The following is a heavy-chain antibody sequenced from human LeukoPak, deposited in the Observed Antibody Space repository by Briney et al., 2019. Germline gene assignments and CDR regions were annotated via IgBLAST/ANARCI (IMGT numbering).Heavy chain of an antibody. Sequence: PGGSLRLSCSASGFTFITYAMHWVRQAPGKGLEYVSATSSNGGSTYRADSVKGRLTISRDNSKNTVYLQMSSLRAEDTAVYYCVKGYCNSISCYIDYWGQGTLVTVSS. CDR3: VKGYCNSISCYIDY. V-gene: IGHV3-64D*09. CDR2: TSSNGGST. J-gene: IGHJ4*02. D-gene: IGHD2-2*02. CDR1: GFTFITYA.